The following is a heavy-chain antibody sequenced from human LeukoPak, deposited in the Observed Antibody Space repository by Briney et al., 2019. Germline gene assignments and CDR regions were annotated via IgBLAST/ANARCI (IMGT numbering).Heavy chain of an antibody. CDR2: INPSGGST. Sequence: ASVKVSCKASGYTFTSYYMHWVRQAPGQGLEWMGLINPSGGSTSYAQKFQGRVTMTRDTSTSTVYMELSSLRSEDTAVYYCATNDYGDYEGSYGMDVWGQGTTVTVSS. V-gene: IGHV1-46*01. CDR1: GYTFTSYY. CDR3: ATNDYGDYEGSYGMDV. J-gene: IGHJ6*02. D-gene: IGHD4-17*01.